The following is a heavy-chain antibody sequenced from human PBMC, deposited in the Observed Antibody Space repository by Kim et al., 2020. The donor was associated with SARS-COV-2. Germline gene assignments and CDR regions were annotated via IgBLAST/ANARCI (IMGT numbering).Heavy chain of an antibody. J-gene: IGHJ4*02. CDR2: SNPYNDNA. D-gene: IGHD3-10*01. V-gene: IGHV1-18*01. Sequence: ASVKVSCTASGYIFTASAITWVRQAPGQGLEWVGWSNPYNDNAKYAQKFQGRVIMTTDPSTNTAYMELTSLTSDDTAMYYCTRHRDGHFGEFWGQGTLVTVSS. CDR3: TRHRDGHFGEF. CDR1: GYIFTASA.